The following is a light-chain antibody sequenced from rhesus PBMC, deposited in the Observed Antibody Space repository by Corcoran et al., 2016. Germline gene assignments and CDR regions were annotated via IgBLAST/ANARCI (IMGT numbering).Light chain of an antibody. CDR3: QHHNSYPLT. CDR2: ATS. J-gene: IGKJ4*01. V-gene: IGKV1-33*02. Sequence: DIQMTQSPSSLSASIGDRVTITCQASQTINNYLAWYQQKPGKAPNLLISATSSLQSGVPSRLSGSGSGADFTLTISSLQPEDFATYYCQHHNSYPLTFGGGTKVEIK. CDR1: QTINNY.